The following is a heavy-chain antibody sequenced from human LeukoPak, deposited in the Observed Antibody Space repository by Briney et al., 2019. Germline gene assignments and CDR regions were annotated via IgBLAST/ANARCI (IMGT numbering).Heavy chain of an antibody. V-gene: IGHV1-18*01. Sequence: ASVKVSCKASGYTFTSYGISWVRQAPGQGLEWMGWISAYNGNTNYAQKLQGRVTMTTDTSTSTAYMELRSLRSDDTAVYYCAREPKPLYCSGGSCYTTQSMDVWGQGTTVTVSS. CDR3: AREPKPLYCSGGSCYTTQSMDV. D-gene: IGHD2-15*01. CDR1: GYTFTSYG. J-gene: IGHJ6*02. CDR2: ISAYNGNT.